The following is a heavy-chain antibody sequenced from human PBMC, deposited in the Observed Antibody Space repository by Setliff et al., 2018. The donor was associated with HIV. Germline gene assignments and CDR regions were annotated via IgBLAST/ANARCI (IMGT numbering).Heavy chain of an antibody. J-gene: IGHJ4*02. D-gene: IGHD5-12*01. Sequence: GGSLRLSCTVSGFTFENFGLHWVRQAPGRGLEWLAFIRSSRGSMYYLDSVKGRFTVSGGNSKNIMYLQMSNLRLEDTAVYYCARESSSGSQDYWGQGTPVTVSS. V-gene: IGHV3-30*02. CDR2: IRSSRGSM. CDR3: ARESSSGSQDY. CDR1: GFTFENFG.